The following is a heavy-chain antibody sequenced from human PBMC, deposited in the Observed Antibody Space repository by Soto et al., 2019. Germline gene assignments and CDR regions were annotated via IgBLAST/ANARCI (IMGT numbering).Heavy chain of an antibody. V-gene: IGHV3-7*03. CDR1: GFSFRSYW. Sequence: EVHLVESGGGLVQPGGSLRLSCATSGFSFRSYWMTWVRQAPGKGLEWVASIKQDGSEDHYVDSVKGRFTISRDNAENSLYLEMNSLTVDDTAVYYCARDPGRRFDYWGAGAVVTVSS. CDR3: ARDPGRRFDY. J-gene: IGHJ4*02. CDR2: IKQDGSED. D-gene: IGHD7-27*01.